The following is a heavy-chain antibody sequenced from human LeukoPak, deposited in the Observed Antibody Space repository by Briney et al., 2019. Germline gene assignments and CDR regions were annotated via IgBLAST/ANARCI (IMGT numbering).Heavy chain of an antibody. CDR1: GDSVSYNVAA. V-gene: IGHV6-1*01. CDR3: ARGEWELLSHCWYFDL. D-gene: IGHD1-26*01. Sequence: SQTLSLTCAISGDSVSYNVAAWNWIRQSPSRGLEWLGRTLYRSKWYNDYAESVKSRITINPDTSKNQFTLQLKSVTPEDTAVYYCARGEWELLSHCWYFDLWGRGTLVTVSS. CDR2: TLYRSKWYN. J-gene: IGHJ2*01.